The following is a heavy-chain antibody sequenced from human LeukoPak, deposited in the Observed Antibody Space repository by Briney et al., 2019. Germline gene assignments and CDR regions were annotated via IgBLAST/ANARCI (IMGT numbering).Heavy chain of an antibody. CDR3: AKGIEQWLKY. D-gene: IGHD6-19*01. Sequence: GGSLRLSCAASGFTFSSYAMSWVRQAPGKGLEGVSAISGSAGSTYYADSVKGRFTISRDNSKNTLYLQMNSLRAEDTAVYYCAKGIEQWLKYWGQGTLVTVSS. V-gene: IGHV3-23*01. J-gene: IGHJ4*02. CDR2: ISGSAGST. CDR1: GFTFSSYA.